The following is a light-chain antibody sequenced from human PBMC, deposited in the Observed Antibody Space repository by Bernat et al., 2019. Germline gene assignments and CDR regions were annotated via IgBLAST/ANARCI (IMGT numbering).Light chain of an antibody. J-gene: IGKJ1*01. Sequence: EIVLTQSPGTLSLSPGESATLSCRASPSVISAYLAWYQQKPGQAPRLLIYAASHRATGIPDRFSGSGSGTDFNLTISRLEPEDFAVYYCQQYDNSGWTFGQGTKVE. CDR2: AAS. CDR1: PSVISAY. V-gene: IGKV3-20*01. CDR3: QQYDNSGWT.